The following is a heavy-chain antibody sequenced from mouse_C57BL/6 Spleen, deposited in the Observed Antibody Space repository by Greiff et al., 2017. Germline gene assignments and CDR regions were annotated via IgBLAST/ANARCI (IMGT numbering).Heavy chain of an antibody. CDR1: GFSFNTYA. CDR3: VRGLGGDY. CDR2: IRNKSNNYAT. J-gene: IGHJ2*01. Sequence: EVQLVESGGGLVQPKGSLKLSGAASGFSFNTYAMNWVRQAPGKGLEWVARIRNKSNNYATYYADSVKDRFTISRADSESMLYLQMNHLKTEDTAMYYCVRGLGGDYWGQGTTLTVSS. D-gene: IGHD1-1*02. V-gene: IGHV10-1*01.